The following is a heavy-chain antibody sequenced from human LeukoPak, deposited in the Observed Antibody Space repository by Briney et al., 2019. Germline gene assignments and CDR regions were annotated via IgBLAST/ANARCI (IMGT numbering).Heavy chain of an antibody. CDR1: GGSITSYY. D-gene: IGHD6-19*01. V-gene: IGHV4-59*01. J-gene: IGHJ4*02. Sequence: SETLSLTCSVSGGSITSYYWSWIRQPPGKGLEWIGYIYYSGSANYNPSLKSRLTISVDTSKNQFSLKLISVTAADTAVYYCARGDGWYFYWGQGTLVTVSS. CDR2: IYYSGSA. CDR3: ARGDGWYFY.